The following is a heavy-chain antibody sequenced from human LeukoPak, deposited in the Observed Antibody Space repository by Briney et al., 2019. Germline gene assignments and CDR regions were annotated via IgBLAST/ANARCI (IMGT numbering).Heavy chain of an antibody. V-gene: IGHV5-51*01. CDR3: ARLGADTFGSYWYFDL. Sequence: GESLKISCKASGYIFTSYWIGWVRQMPGKGLEWMGIIYPIDSDTRYSPSFQGQVTIPADKAISTAYLQWSSLKASDTAMYYCARLGADTFGSYWYFDLWGRGTLVTVAS. CDR2: IYPIDSDT. D-gene: IGHD3-16*01. CDR1: GYIFTSYW. J-gene: IGHJ2*01.